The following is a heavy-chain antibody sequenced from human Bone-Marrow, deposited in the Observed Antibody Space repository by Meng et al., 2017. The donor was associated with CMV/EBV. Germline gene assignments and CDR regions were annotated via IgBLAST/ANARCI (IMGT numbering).Heavy chain of an antibody. Sequence: SIISHNYYWGGIRQPPGKGLECIGIIHYSGTVYYNPSLKSRVTISVDTSKNQFSLKLSSVTAADTAVYYCARGYDFWSGSPPHNWFDPWGQGTLVTVSS. D-gene: IGHD3-3*01. CDR3: ARGYDFWSGSPPHNWFDP. CDR2: IHYSGTV. J-gene: IGHJ5*02. V-gene: IGHV4-39*01. CDR1: SIISHNYY.